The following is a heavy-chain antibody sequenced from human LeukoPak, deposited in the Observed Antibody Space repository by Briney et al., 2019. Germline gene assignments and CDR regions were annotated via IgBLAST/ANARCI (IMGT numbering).Heavy chain of an antibody. CDR2: ISSSGSTI. CDR3: ARDVAALRANWFDP. Sequence: GGSLRLSCAASGFTFSSYEMNWVRQAPGKGLEWVSYISSSGSTIYYADSVKGRFTISRDNAKNSLYLQMNSLRAKDTAVYYCARDVAALRANWFDPWGQGTLVTVSS. V-gene: IGHV3-48*03. CDR1: GFTFSSYE. D-gene: IGHD6-6*01. J-gene: IGHJ5*02.